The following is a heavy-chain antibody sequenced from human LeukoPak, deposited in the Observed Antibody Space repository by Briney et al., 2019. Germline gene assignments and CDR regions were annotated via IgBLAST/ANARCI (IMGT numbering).Heavy chain of an antibody. J-gene: IGHJ4*02. CDR3: ARLNCSGGSCYGGGFDY. CDR2: IIPILGIA. D-gene: IGHD2-15*01. CDR1: GGTLSSYT. V-gene: IGHV1-69*02. Sequence: SVKVSCKASGGTLSSYTISWVRQAPGQGLEWMGRIIPILGIANYAQKFQGRVTITADKSTSTAYMELSSLRSEDTAVYYCARLNCSGGSCYGGGFDYWGQGTLVTVSS.